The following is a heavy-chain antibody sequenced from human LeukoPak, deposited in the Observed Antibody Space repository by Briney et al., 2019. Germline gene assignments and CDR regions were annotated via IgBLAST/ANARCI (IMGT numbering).Heavy chain of an antibody. J-gene: IGHJ4*02. CDR1: GGTFSSYA. D-gene: IGHD6-19*01. Sequence: EASVKVSCKASGGTFSSYAISWVRQAPGQGLEWMGGIIPIFGTANYAQKFQGRVTITTDESTSTAYMELSSLRSEDTAVYYCATDPSSGLGYWGQGTLVTVSS. CDR2: IIPIFGTA. CDR3: ATDPSSGLGY. V-gene: IGHV1-69*05.